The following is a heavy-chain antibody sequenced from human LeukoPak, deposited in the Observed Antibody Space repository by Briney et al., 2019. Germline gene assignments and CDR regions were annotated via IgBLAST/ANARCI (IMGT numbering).Heavy chain of an antibody. CDR3: ARRWAGSGRMDV. Sequence: GGSLRLSCAASGFTFSSYWMTWVRQAPGKGLEWVANIKQDGSEAYYVDSVKGRFTISRDDAKSSLYLQMNSLRAEDTAVYYCARRWAGSGRMDVWGKGTTVTVSA. J-gene: IGHJ6*04. CDR2: IKQDGSEA. V-gene: IGHV3-7*01. CDR1: GFTFSSYW. D-gene: IGHD5-24*01.